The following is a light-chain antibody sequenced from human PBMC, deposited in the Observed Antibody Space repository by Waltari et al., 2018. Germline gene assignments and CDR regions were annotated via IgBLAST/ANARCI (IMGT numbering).Light chain of an antibody. CDR2: DNY. CDR3: VTWDSNLSIVV. CDR1: SPQIGNNF. Sequence: QSVLTQPPSVSAAPGQTVTISCSGSSPQIGNNFVSWYQQLPGTAPKPRLYDNYKRPLGIPGRFSAAKSGTSATLGITGLQTGDEADYYCVTWDSNLSIVVFGGGTKLTVL. J-gene: IGLJ2*01. V-gene: IGLV1-51*01.